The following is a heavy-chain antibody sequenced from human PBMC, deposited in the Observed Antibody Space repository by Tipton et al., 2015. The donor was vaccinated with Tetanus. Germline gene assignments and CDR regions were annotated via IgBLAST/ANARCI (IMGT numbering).Heavy chain of an antibody. Sequence: GEALSNGDYYWSWIRQPPGKGLESIGYIYYSGSTYYNPSLKSRVTISVDTSKNQFSLRLSSVTAADTAVYYCARDQGGGRVVRLNWLDPWGQGTLVTVSS. J-gene: IGHJ5*02. CDR2: IYYSGST. V-gene: IGHV4-30-4*01. CDR1: GEALSNGDYY. D-gene: IGHD6-6*01. CDR3: ARDQGGGRVVRLNWLDP.